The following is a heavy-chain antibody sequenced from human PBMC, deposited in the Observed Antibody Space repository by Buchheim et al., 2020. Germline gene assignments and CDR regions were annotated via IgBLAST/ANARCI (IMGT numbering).Heavy chain of an antibody. D-gene: IGHD6-25*01. CDR1: GFTFRTYW. Sequence: EMQLVESGGGSVQPGGSLRLSCDASGFTFRTYWMHWVRQRPGEGLVWVSRINLDGSVTSYADSVKGRFTVPRDNAKNALYSEMSSLRAEDTAVYYCARDLTSGWARYFDLWGRGTL. V-gene: IGHV3-74*01. CDR3: ARDLTSGWARYFDL. J-gene: IGHJ2*01. CDR2: INLDGSVT.